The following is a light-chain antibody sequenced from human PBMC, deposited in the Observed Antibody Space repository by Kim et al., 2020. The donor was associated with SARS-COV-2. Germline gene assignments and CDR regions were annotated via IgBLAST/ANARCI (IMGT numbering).Light chain of an antibody. CDR1: KLGDKY. J-gene: IGLJ2*01. CDR3: QAWDS. V-gene: IGLV3-1*01. CDR2: QDS. Sequence: SYELTQPPSVSVSPGQTASITCSGDKLGDKYACWYQQKPGQSPVLVIYQDSKRPSGIPERFSGSNSGNTATLTISGTQAMDEADYYCQAWDSFGGGTQLT.